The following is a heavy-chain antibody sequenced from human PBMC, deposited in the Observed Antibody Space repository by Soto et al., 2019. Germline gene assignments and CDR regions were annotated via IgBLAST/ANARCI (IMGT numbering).Heavy chain of an antibody. CDR2: INSDGSST. CDR3: ARAAHNYDILTGNDY. D-gene: IGHD3-9*01. J-gene: IGHJ4*02. Sequence: GGSLRLSCAASGFTFSSYWMHWVRPAPGKGLVWVSRINSDGSSTSYADSVKGRFTISRDNAKNTLYLQMNSLRAEDTAVYYCARAAHNYDILTGNDYWGQGTLVTVPQ. V-gene: IGHV3-74*01. CDR1: GFTFSSYW.